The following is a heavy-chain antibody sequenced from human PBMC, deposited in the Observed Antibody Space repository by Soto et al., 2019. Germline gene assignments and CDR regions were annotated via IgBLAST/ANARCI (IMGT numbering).Heavy chain of an antibody. Sequence: QVQLVQSGAAVKKPGSSVKDSCKASGGTFSSYAISWVRQAPGQGLEWMGGIIPIFGTANYDKKFQGRVTLTADESTSTACMELSSLSCEDTAVYYCAIGNKERYYDFWSGYYSSDWFDLWGQGSLVTVCS. CDR2: IIPIFGTA. D-gene: IGHD3-3*01. CDR1: GGTFSSYA. CDR3: AIGNKERYYDFWSGYYSSDWFDL. V-gene: IGHV1-69*01. J-gene: IGHJ5*02.